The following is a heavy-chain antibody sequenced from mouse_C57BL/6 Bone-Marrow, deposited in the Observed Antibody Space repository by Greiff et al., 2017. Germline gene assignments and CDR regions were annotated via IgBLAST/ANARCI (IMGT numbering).Heavy chain of an antibody. CDR2: IYPRSGNT. J-gene: IGHJ2*01. CDR3: ARWGLLLDY. CDR1: GYTFTSYG. V-gene: IGHV1-81*01. Sequence: QVHVKQSGAELARPGASVKLSCKASGYTFTSYGISWVKQRTGQGLEWIGEIYPRSGNTYYNEKFKGKATLTADKSSSTAYMELRSLTSEDSAVYFCARWGLLLDYWGQGTTLTVSS. D-gene: IGHD2-10*01.